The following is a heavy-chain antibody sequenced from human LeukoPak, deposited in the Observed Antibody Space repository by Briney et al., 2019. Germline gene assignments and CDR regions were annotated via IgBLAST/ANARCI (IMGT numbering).Heavy chain of an antibody. CDR3: ARASYYYDSSGYPPNHSDY. J-gene: IGHJ4*02. CDR2: ISAYNGNT. CDR1: GYTFTGYY. V-gene: IGHV1-18*04. Sequence: GGSVKVSCKASGYTFTGYYMHWVRRAPGQGLEWMGWISAYNGNTNYAQKLQGRVTMTTDTSTSTAYMELRSLRSDDTAVYYCARASYYYDSSGYPPNHSDYWGQGTLVTVSS. D-gene: IGHD3-22*01.